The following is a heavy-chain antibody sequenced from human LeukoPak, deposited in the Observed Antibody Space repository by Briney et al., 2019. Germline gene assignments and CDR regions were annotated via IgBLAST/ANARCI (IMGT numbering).Heavy chain of an antibody. Sequence: SETLSLTCTVSGGSISSYYWSWIRQPAGKGLEWIGRIYTSGSTNYNPSLKSRVTMSVDTSKNQFSLKLSSVTAADTAVYYCARDRVGATRKYYFDYWGQGTLVTVSS. CDR2: IYTSGST. D-gene: IGHD1-26*01. V-gene: IGHV4-4*07. J-gene: IGHJ4*02. CDR1: GGSISSYY. CDR3: ARDRVGATRKYYFDY.